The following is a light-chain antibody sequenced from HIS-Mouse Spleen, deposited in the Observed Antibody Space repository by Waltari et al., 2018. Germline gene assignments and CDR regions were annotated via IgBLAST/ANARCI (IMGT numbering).Light chain of an antibody. CDR2: DAS. V-gene: IGKV1-33*01. Sequence: SQMTQSASSLSASALDRVTLTCQAIQDISNYLNWYQQKPGKAPKLLIYDASNLETGVPSRFSGSGSGTDFTLTISRLQPEDIATYYCQQYDNLPLFTFGPGTKVDIK. CDR1: QDISNY. J-gene: IGKJ3*01. CDR3: QQYDNLPLFT.